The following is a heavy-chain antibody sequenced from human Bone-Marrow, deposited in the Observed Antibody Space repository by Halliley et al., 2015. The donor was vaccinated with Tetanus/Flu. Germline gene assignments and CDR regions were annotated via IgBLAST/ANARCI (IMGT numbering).Heavy chain of an antibody. D-gene: IGHD5-12*01. CDR2: ISPTSTYM. Sequence: SLRLSCATSGFSFSDHSMTWVRLPPGKALEWVSSISPTSTYMYYADSVKGRFTISRDSAKKSLFLQMDSLRAEDTGVYYCARAKRYDADHDFWGQGTLVTVSS. V-gene: IGHV3-21*01. CDR1: GFSFSDHS. CDR3: ARAKRYDADHDF. J-gene: IGHJ4*02.